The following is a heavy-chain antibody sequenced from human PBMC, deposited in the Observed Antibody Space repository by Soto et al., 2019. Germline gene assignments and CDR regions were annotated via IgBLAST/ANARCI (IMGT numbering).Heavy chain of an antibody. D-gene: IGHD3-3*01. CDR1: GFTFSSYA. V-gene: IGHV3-23*01. CDR2: ISGSGGST. CDR3: AKDSREDTYYDFWSGPTYFDY. J-gene: IGHJ4*02. Sequence: GSLRLSCAASGFTFSSYAMSWVRQAPGKGLEWVSAISGSGGSTYYADSVKGRFTISRDNSKNTLYLQMNSLRAEDTAVYYCAKDSREDTYYDFWSGPTYFDYWGQGT.